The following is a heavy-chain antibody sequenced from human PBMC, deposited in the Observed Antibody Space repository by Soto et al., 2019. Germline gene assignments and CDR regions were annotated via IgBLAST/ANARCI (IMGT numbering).Heavy chain of an antibody. V-gene: IGHV3-33*01. CDR1: GFTFSTYG. Sequence: GGSLRLSCAASGFTFSTYGMHWVRQAPGKGLEWVAVIWYDGGNKYYAASVKGRFTISRDNSKNTLYLQMNSLRAEDTAVYYCARGNGHNSGTFDDWGQGTLVTVSS. J-gene: IGHJ4*02. CDR2: IWYDGGNK. CDR3: ARGNGHNSGTFDD. D-gene: IGHD1-1*01.